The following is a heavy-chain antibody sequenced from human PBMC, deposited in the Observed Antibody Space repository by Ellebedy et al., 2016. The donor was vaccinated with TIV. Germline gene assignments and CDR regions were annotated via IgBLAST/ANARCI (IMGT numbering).Heavy chain of an antibody. Sequence: MPSETLSLTCTISGGSISDYYWNWIRQPPGKGLEWVGFINYSGRTNYNPSLRSRVTMLVDTSKNQFSLKLSSVTAADTAVYYCARGCRHDYNNLLCLCSWGQGTLVTVSS. V-gene: IGHV4-59*01. CDR1: GGSISDYY. J-gene: IGHJ5*02. CDR2: INYSGRT. D-gene: IGHD5-24*01. CDR3: ARGCRHDYNNLLCLCS.